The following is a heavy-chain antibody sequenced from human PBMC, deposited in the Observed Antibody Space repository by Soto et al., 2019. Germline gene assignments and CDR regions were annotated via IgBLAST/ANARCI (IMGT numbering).Heavy chain of an antibody. CDR2: ISAYNGNT. D-gene: IGHD3-10*01. CDR1: GYSFASYG. CDR3: ARGHYCFDI. Sequence: ASVKVSCKASGYSFASYGIIWVRQAPGQGLEWMGWISAYNGNTNYAQKFQGRVTMTTDTSTSTAYMELRSLRSDDTAVYYCARGHYCFDIWGQGTMVIVSS. V-gene: IGHV1-18*01. J-gene: IGHJ3*02.